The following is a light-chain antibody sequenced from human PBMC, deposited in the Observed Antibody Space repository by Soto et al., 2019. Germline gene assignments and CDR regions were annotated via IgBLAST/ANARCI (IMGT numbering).Light chain of an antibody. V-gene: IGLV2-8*01. CDR2: EVS. CDR1: SSDVGGYNY. CDR3: SSYAGSNYYV. Sequence: QSALTQPPSASGSTSQSVTSSCTGTSSDVGGYNYVSWYQQHPGKAPKLMIYEVSKRPSGVPDRFSGSKSGNTASLTVSGLQAEDEADYYCSSYAGSNYYVFGTGTKLTVL. J-gene: IGLJ1*01.